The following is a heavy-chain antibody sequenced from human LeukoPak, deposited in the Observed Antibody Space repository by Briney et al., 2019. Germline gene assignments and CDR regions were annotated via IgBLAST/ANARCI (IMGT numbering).Heavy chain of an antibody. CDR1: GGTFSSYA. J-gene: IGHJ4*02. V-gene: IGHV1-69*13. CDR3: ARDSLYCGGDCPFDY. CDR2: IIPIFGTA. Sequence: GASVTVSCKASGGTFSSYAISWVRQAPGQGLEWMGGIIPIFGTANYAQKFQGRVTITADESTSTAYMELSSLRSGDTAVYYCARDSLYCGGDCPFDYWGQGTLVTVSS. D-gene: IGHD2-21*02.